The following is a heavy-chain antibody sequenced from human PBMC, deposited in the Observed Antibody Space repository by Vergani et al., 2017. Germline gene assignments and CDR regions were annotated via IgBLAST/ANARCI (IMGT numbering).Heavy chain of an antibody. Sequence: EVELVQSGPEMRKPGESLKISCKGSEYSFGNYWIGWVRQMPGKGLEWMGIIYPADSDTRYSPSFQGQVTISADKYISTAFLQWDSLKASDTALYYCARHTTYSYSWGQGTLVTVSS. D-gene: IGHD1-1*01. CDR1: EYSFGNYW. J-gene: IGHJ4*02. CDR2: IYPADSDT. V-gene: IGHV5-51*01. CDR3: ARHTTYSYS.